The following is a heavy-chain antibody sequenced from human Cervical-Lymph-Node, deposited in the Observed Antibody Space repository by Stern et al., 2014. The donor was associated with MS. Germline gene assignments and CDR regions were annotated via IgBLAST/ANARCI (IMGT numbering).Heavy chain of an antibody. CDR1: GYTFTSYD. CDR3: ARGPVVGSHYNWAHTLYNWFDP. J-gene: IGHJ5*02. V-gene: IGHV1-8*01. CDR2: MNPNSGNT. Sequence: DQLVESGAEVKKPGASVKVSCKASGYTFTSYDINWVRQATGQGLEWMGWMNPNSGNTGYAQKFQGRVTMTRNTSISTAYMVLSSLRSEDTAVYYCARGPVVGSHYNWAHTLYNWFDPWGQGTLVTVSS. D-gene: IGHD3-10*01.